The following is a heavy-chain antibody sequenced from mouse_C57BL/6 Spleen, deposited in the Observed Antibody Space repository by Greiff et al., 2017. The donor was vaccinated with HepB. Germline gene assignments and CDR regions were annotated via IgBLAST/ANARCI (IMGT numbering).Heavy chain of an antibody. CDR2: IDPSDSET. V-gene: IGHV1-52*01. CDR1: GYTFTSYW. D-gene: IGHD1-2*01. Sequence: QVQLQQPGAELVRPGSSVKLSCKASGYTFTSYWMHWVKQRPIQGLEWIGNIDPSDSETHYNQKFKDKATLTVDKSSSTAYMQLSSLTSEDSAVYYCARITTALAEGFDYWGQGTTLTVSS. J-gene: IGHJ2*01. CDR3: ARITTALAEGFDY.